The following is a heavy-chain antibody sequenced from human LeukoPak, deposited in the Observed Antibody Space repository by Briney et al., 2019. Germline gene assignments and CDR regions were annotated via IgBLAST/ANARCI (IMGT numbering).Heavy chain of an antibody. D-gene: IGHD3-10*01. V-gene: IGHV4-31*03. CDR3: ARDRRGYYFDY. CDR1: GGSISSGGYY. Sequence: SETLSLTCTVSGGSISSGGYYWSWIRQHPGKGLEWIGYIYYSGSTYYNPSLKSRVTISVDTSKNQFSLKLSSVTAADTAVYYCARDRRGYYFDYWGQGTQVTVSS. J-gene: IGHJ4*02. CDR2: IYYSGST.